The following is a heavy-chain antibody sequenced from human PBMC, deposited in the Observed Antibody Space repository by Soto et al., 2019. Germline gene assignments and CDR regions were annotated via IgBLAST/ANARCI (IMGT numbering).Heavy chain of an antibody. CDR2: MRSKPYGGTA. CDR3: TRVGVGRTLALF. D-gene: IGHD3-16*01. CDR1: GFTFGDYA. Sequence: EVQLVASGGGLVTPGRSLRLSCTASGFTFGDYAMSWFRQAPGKGLEWVAFMRSKPYGGTAEYAASVKGIFTISRDDSNSIAYLQMNILKTEDTAVYYCTRVGVGRTLALFWCQVTMVIVSP. J-gene: IGHJ3*01. V-gene: IGHV3-49*05.